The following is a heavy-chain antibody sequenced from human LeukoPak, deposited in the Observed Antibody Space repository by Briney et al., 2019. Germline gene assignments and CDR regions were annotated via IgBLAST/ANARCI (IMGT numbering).Heavy chain of an antibody. CDR3: ARRGVRWLQSNTPFDY. CDR2: INHSGST. Sequence: SETLSLTCAVYGGSFSGYYWSWIRQPPGKGLEWIGEINHSGSTNYNPSLKSRVTISVDTSKNQFSLKLSSVTAADTAVYYCARRGVRWLQSNTPFDYWGQGTLVTVSS. J-gene: IGHJ4*02. CDR1: GGSFSGYY. D-gene: IGHD5-24*01. V-gene: IGHV4-34*01.